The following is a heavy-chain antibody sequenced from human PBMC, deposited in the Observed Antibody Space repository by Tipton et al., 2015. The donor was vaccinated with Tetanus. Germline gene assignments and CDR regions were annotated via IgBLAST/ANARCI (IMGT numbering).Heavy chain of an antibody. CDR1: GASLSSYY. CDR2: IFYSGST. Sequence: TLSLTCSVSGASLSSYYWTWIRQSPGRGLEWIGHIFYSGSTKYNLSLRSRVTISIDTSKNQFSLKLSSVTAADTAVYYCARDSRVLGPWFYWGQGTLVTVSS. D-gene: IGHD3-16*01. J-gene: IGHJ4*02. V-gene: IGHV4-59*12. CDR3: ARDSRVLGPWFY.